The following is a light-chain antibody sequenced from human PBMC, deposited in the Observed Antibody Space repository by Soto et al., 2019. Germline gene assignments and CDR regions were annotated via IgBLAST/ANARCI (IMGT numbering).Light chain of an antibody. V-gene: IGKV1-5*01. CDR1: QNIRSR. CDR2: DAS. Sequence: DFQMTQSPSTLSASLGDRVTITCRASQNIRSRLAWFQQKPGKAPNLLIFDASTLQSGVPSRFSASGSGTEFTLTISSLQPNDFATYYCQQYASYSTFGQGTKVDIK. J-gene: IGKJ1*01. CDR3: QQYASYST.